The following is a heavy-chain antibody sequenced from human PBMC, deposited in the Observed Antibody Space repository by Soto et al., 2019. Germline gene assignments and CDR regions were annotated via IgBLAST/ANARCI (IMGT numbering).Heavy chain of an antibody. CDR2: MNPNSGNT. Sequence: APVKVSCKASGYTFSSYDINWVRQATGQGLEWMGWMNPNSGNTGYAQTFQGRVTMTRNTSISTAYMELSSLRSEDTAVYYCASGIHGTIFGVALTKRYYMDVWGKGTTVSVSS. CDR3: ASGIHGTIFGVALTKRYYMDV. CDR1: GYTFSSYD. J-gene: IGHJ6*03. D-gene: IGHD3-3*01. V-gene: IGHV1-8*01.